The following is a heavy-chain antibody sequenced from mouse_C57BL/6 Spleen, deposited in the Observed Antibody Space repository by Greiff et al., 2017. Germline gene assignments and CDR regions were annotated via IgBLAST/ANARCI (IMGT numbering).Heavy chain of an antibody. Sequence: EVQVVESGGGLVKPGGSLKLSCAASGFTFSSYAMSWVRQTPEKRLEWVATISDGGSYTYYPDNVKGRFTISRDNAKNNLYLQMSHLKSEDTAMYYCARDRELGGFDYWGQGTTLTVSS. V-gene: IGHV5-4*01. D-gene: IGHD4-1*01. CDR3: ARDRELGGFDY. J-gene: IGHJ2*01. CDR2: ISDGGSYT. CDR1: GFTFSSYA.